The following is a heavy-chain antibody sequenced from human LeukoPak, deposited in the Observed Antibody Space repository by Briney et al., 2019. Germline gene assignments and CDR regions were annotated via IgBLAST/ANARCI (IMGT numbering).Heavy chain of an antibody. CDR2: VSDSGSSA. CDR1: GFTFRNYG. D-gene: IGHD2-15*01. Sequence: GGSLRLSCAASGFTFRNYGMSWVREAPGKGLEGVSVVSDSGSSAYYTDSVKGRFTISRDNSKNTLYLQMNSLRAEDTAVYYCAPDLGGAAWSLDYWGQGTLVTVSS. J-gene: IGHJ4*02. CDR3: APDLGGAAWSLDY. V-gene: IGHV3-23*01.